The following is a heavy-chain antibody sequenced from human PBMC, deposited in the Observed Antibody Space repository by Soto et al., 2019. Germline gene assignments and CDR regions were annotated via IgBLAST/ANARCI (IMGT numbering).Heavy chain of an antibody. J-gene: IGHJ3*02. CDR1: GGTFSSYS. CDR2: IIPIFGTA. D-gene: IGHD6-13*01. V-gene: IGHV1-69*13. Sequence: ASLNLSCKSSGGTFSSYSISWGRRAPGQGLEWMGGIIPIFGTANYAQKFQGRVTITADESTSTAYMELSSLRSEDTAVYYCARDRIAAAVDAFDIWGQGTMVTVSS. CDR3: ARDRIAAAVDAFDI.